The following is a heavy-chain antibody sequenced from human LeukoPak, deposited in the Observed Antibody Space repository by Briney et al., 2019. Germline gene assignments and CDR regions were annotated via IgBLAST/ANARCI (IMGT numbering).Heavy chain of an antibody. CDR1: GGSISSYY. V-gene: IGHV4-59*01. J-gene: IGHJ4*02. CDR2: IYYSGST. D-gene: IGHD3-22*01. Sequence: KPSETLSLTCTVSGGSISSYYWSWIRQPPGKGLEWIGYIYYSGSTNYNPSLKSRVTISVDTSKNQFSLKLSSVTAADTAVYYCARDSGHDRSLDYWGQGTLVTVSS. CDR3: ARDSGHDRSLDY.